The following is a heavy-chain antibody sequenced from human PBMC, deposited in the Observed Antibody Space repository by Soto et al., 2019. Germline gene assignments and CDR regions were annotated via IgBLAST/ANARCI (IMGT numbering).Heavy chain of an antibody. CDR3: STIQENLRVY. V-gene: IGHV1-69*02. D-gene: IGHD2-2*02. Sequence: QVQLVQSGAEVKKPGSSVKVSCKASGGTFSSNTFSWVRQAPGQGLEWMGRIIPILNKPNYAQKFQGRVTISADKSTTTAYMELSNLRSEDTAVYYCSTIQENLRVYWGQGTLVTVSP. J-gene: IGHJ4*02. CDR2: IIPILNKP. CDR1: GGTFSSNT.